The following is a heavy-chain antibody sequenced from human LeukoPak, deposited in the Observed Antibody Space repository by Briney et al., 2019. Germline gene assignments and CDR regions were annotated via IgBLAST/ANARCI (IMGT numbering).Heavy chain of an antibody. Sequence: GGSLRLSCAASGFTFSSYGMHWVRQAPGKGLERVAVIWYDGSNKYYADSVKGRFTISRDNSKNTLYLQMNSLRAEDTAVYYCARDGELEVFDYWGQGTLVTVSS. V-gene: IGHV3-33*01. CDR1: GFTFSSYG. J-gene: IGHJ4*02. D-gene: IGHD1-1*01. CDR3: ARDGELEVFDY. CDR2: IWYDGSNK.